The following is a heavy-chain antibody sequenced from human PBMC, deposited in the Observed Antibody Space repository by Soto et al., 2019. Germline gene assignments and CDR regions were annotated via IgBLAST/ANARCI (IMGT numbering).Heavy chain of an antibody. J-gene: IGHJ4*02. CDR1: GGSFSGYY. CDR2: INHTGNT. CDR3: ATHPPYGPLDH. V-gene: IGHV4-34*01. D-gene: IGHD4-17*01. Sequence: SETLSLTCAVYGGSFSGYYWSWIRQPPGKGLEWIGKINHTGNTYHNPSLKSRVTISVDTSKNQFSLRLTSVTAADTAVYYCATHPPYGPLDHWGQGTLVTVSS.